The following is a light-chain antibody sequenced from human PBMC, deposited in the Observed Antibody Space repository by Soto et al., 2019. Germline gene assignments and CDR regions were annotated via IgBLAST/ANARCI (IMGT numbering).Light chain of an antibody. CDR3: SSYADTDVVL. CDR1: NSDVGGYNF. CDR2: EVT. J-gene: IGLJ2*01. Sequence: QSVLTQPPSASGSPGQSVTISCTGTNSDVGGYNFVSWYQQHPGKAPKLIIYEVTQRPSGVPGRFSGSKSGNTASLAVSGLRDEDEAVYYCSSYADTDVVLFGGGTKLTVL. V-gene: IGLV2-8*01.